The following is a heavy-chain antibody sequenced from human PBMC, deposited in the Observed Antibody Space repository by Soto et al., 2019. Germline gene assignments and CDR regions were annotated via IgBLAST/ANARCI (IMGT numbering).Heavy chain of an antibody. CDR1: GFTFSSYG. J-gene: IGHJ4*02. CDR3: ARDSWFGELFTEVGYFDY. CDR2: IWYDGSNK. V-gene: IGHV3-33*01. Sequence: QVQLVESGGGVVQPGRSLRLSCAASGFTFSSYGMHWVRQAPGKGLEWVAVIWYDGSNKYYADSVKGRFTISRDNSKNTLYLQMNSLRAEDTAVYYCARDSWFGELFTEVGYFDYWGQGTLVTVSS. D-gene: IGHD3-10*01.